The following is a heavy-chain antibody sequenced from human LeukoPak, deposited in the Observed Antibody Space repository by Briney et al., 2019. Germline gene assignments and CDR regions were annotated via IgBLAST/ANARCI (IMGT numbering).Heavy chain of an antibody. CDR3: ARQRLQSGVDY. CDR2: IYYSGST. D-gene: IGHD3-10*01. CDR1: GGSISSYY. J-gene: IGHJ4*02. Sequence: PSETLSLTCTVSGGSISSYYWSWIRQPPGKGLEWIGYIYYSGSTYYNPSLKSRVTISVDTSKNQFSLKLSSVTAADTAVYYCARQRLQSGVDYWGQGTLVTVSS. V-gene: IGHV4-59*04.